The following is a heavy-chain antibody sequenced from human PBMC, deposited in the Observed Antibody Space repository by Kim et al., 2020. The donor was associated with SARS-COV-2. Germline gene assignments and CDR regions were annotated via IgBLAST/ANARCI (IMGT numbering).Heavy chain of an antibody. Sequence: GGSLRLSCAASGFTFSSYGMHWVRQAPGKGLEWVAVISYDGSNKYYADSVKGRFTISRDNSKNTLYLQMNSLRAEDTAVYYCAKGGGYYYDSSGYYYVVNYFDYWGQGTLVTVSS. V-gene: IGHV3-30*18. CDR2: ISYDGSNK. CDR3: AKGGGYYYDSSGYYYVVNYFDY. J-gene: IGHJ4*02. D-gene: IGHD3-22*01. CDR1: GFTFSSYG.